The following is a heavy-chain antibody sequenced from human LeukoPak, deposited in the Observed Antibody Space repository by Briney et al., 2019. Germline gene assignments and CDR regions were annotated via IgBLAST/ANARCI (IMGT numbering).Heavy chain of an antibody. Sequence: PGGSLRLSCAASGFTFSSYGMHWVRQAPGKGLEWVAVISYDGSNKYYADSVKGRFTISRDNSKNTLYLQMNSLRAEDTAVYYCAKDLKGDWELLSAFDYWGQGTLVTVSS. CDR3: AKDLKGDWELLSAFDY. CDR1: GFTFSSYG. CDR2: ISYDGSNK. J-gene: IGHJ4*02. V-gene: IGHV3-30*18. D-gene: IGHD1-26*01.